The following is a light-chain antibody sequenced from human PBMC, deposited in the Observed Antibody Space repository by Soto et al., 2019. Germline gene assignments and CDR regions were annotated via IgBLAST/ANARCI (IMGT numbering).Light chain of an antibody. J-gene: IGKJ4*01. CDR1: QDIGSF. Sequence: AIRMTQSPSSLSASTGDRVAITCRASQDIGSFLAWYQQKPGKAPKLLIYDASTLQSGVPSRFGGSGSGTDFTLTISSLQSEDFATYYCQQFDSYPPEIGGGTKVDIK. CDR2: DAS. V-gene: IGKV1-8*01. CDR3: QQFDSYPPE.